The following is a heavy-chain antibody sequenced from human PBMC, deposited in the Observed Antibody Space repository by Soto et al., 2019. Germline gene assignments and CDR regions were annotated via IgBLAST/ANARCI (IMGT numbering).Heavy chain of an antibody. D-gene: IGHD1-26*01. CDR2: INRSGGT. J-gene: IGHJ4*02. CDR3: ARAPIIGATFFDY. Sequence: QVQLQQGGAGLLKPSETLSLTCAVTGGSFSGHYWSWIRQAPGKGLEWIGEINRSGGTNYDPSLKSRVTSSVDASKNQFSLRLSAVTAADTAVYYCARAPIIGATFFDYWGPGSLVTVSS. V-gene: IGHV4-34*01. CDR1: GGSFSGHY.